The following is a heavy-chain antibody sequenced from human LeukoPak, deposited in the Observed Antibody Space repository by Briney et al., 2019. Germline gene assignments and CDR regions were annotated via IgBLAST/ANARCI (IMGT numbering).Heavy chain of an antibody. CDR2: IKRRTDGGTS. V-gene: IGHV3-15*07. CDR3: TTGYTSASHDGY. J-gene: IGHJ4*02. CDR1: GFTFSDAW. D-gene: IGHD2-15*01. Sequence: GGSLSLSCAASGFTFSDAWMHWVRQAPGKGLEWVGLIKRRTDGGTSNYAAPVKGRFAISRDDSEDTLFLQMDSLKSEDTGVYYCTTGYTSASHDGYWGQGTLVTVSS.